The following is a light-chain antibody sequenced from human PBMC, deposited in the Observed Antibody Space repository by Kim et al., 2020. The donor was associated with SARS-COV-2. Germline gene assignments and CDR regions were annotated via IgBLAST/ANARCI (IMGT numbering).Light chain of an antibody. J-gene: IGKJ2*02. V-gene: IGKV3-20*01. CDR3: QQYDTSPSCT. Sequence: EIVLTQSPGTLSLSPGERATLSCRASQSVSDNYLAWYQQKPGQAPRLLIYGASSGATGIPDRFSGSGSGTDFTLTISRLEPEDFAVYYCQQYDTSPSCTFGQGTKLEI. CDR1: QSVSDNY. CDR2: GAS.